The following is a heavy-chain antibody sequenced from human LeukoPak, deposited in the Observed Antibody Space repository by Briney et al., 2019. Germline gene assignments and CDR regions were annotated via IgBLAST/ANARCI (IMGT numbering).Heavy chain of an antibody. V-gene: IGHV3-48*03. CDR1: GFTFSIYE. Sequence: PGGSLRLSCAASGFTFSIYEMNWVRQAPGKGLEWVSYITGTGSRVYYADSVKGRFTISRDNAKNSLYLQMNSLRAEDTAVYSCAKEDLDAFDVWGQGTMVTVSS. J-gene: IGHJ3*01. CDR2: ITGTGSRV. CDR3: AKEDLDAFDV.